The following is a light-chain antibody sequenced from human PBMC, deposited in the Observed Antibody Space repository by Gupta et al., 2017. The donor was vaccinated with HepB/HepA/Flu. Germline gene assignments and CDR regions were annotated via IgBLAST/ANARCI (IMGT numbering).Light chain of an antibody. V-gene: IGKV3-20*01. J-gene: IGKJ2*01. Sequence: EIVLTQSPATPSSSPGERATLSCSASQSVSSNYIAWYQQKPGQAPRLLIYVASTRATGIPDRFSGSGSGTHFTLTISRLEPEDFAVYHCQQYGDPVYTFGQGTKLEIK. CDR1: QSVSSNY. CDR2: VAS. CDR3: QQYGDPVYT.